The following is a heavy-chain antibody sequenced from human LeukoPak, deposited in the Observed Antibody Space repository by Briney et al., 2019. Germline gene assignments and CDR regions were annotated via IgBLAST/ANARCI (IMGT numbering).Heavy chain of an antibody. Sequence: SVKVSCKASGGTFSSYTIAWVRQAPGQGLEWLGGIIPLFGSANYAQKFQGRVTITADESRSTAYMELSSLRSEDTAVYYCATPPTGTTTTGEFYFDSWGQGTLVTVSA. D-gene: IGHD1-1*01. J-gene: IGHJ4*02. V-gene: IGHV1-69*01. CDR1: GGTFSSYT. CDR3: ATPPTGTTTTGEFYFDS. CDR2: IIPLFGSA.